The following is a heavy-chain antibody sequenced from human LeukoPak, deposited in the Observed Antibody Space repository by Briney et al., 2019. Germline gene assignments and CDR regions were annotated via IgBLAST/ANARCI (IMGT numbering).Heavy chain of an antibody. CDR2: ISAYNDNT. Sequence: ASVKVSCKASGYTFTSYGISWVRQAPGQGLEWMGWISAYNDNTNYAQKLQGRVTMTTDTSTSTAYMELRSLRSDDTAVYYCARDKAARQIERHYYYYYYMDVWGKGTTVTVSS. CDR1: GYTFTSYG. J-gene: IGHJ6*03. CDR3: ARDKAARQIERHYYYYYYMDV. D-gene: IGHD6-6*01. V-gene: IGHV1-18*01.